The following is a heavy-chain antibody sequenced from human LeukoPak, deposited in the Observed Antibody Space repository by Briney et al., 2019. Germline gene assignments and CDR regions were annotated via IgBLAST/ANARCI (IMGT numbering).Heavy chain of an antibody. Sequence: GGSLRLSCTASGFIFSNHGMNWVRQAPGKGLEWVSYISSSSGTIYQADSVKGRFTISRDNAKNSLYLQMNSLRAEDTAVYYCAREYSSGWEDAFDIWGQGTMVTVSS. D-gene: IGHD6-19*01. CDR2: ISSSSGTI. V-gene: IGHV3-48*01. CDR1: GFIFSNHG. CDR3: AREYSSGWEDAFDI. J-gene: IGHJ3*02.